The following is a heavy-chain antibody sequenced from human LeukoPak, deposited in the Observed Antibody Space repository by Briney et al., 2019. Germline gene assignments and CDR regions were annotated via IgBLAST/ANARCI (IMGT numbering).Heavy chain of an antibody. CDR3: ARDVSTLGQWLVRGYYFDY. CDR1: GYTFTSYG. V-gene: IGHV1-18*01. D-gene: IGHD6-19*01. CDR2: ISAYNGNT. J-gene: IGHJ4*02. Sequence: ASVKVSCKASGYTFTSYGISWVRQAPGQGLEWMGWISAYNGNTNYAQKLQGRVTMTTDTSTSTAYMELRSLRSDDTAVYYCARDVSTLGQWLVRGYYFDYWGQGTLVTVSS.